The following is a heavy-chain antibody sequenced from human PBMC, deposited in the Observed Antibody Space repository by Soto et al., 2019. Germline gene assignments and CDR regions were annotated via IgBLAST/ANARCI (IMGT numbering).Heavy chain of an antibody. CDR1: RGSMSSSDW. Sequence: QLQESGPGLVEPSGTLSLTCAVSRGSMSSSDWWCWVRQAPGKGLEWIGETYHSGSTNYNPSLKSRVTLSVDNSKNQFSLTLTSVTAADTGVYYCATWGSTAFDIWGQGTMVTVSS. J-gene: IGHJ3*02. CDR2: TYHSGST. CDR3: ATWGSTAFDI. D-gene: IGHD3-16*01. V-gene: IGHV4-4*02.